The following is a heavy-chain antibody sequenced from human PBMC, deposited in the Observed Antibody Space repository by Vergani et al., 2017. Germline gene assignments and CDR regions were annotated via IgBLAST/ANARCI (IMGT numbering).Heavy chain of an antibody. V-gene: IGHV4-59*01. Sequence: QVQLQESGPGLVKPSETLSLTCTVSGGSISSYYWSWIRQPPGKGLEWIGYIYYSGSTNYNPSLKSRVTISVDTSKNQFSLKLSSVTAADTAVYYCAIVGGYYDSSGYYYAAGSFDYWGQGTLVTVSS. CDR3: AIVGGYYDSSGYYYAAGSFDY. CDR1: GGSISSYY. D-gene: IGHD3-22*01. CDR2: IYYSGST. J-gene: IGHJ4*02.